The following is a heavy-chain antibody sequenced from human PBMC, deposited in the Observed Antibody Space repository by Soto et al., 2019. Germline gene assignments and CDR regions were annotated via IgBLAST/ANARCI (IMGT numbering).Heavy chain of an antibody. J-gene: IGHJ6*02. CDR1: GFTFSDYN. CDR3: ARNRRIAVAMDV. D-gene: IGHD2-21*01. Sequence: GGSLRLSCVASGFTFSDYNMNWLRQTPGKGLEWVSSIASRSNDIYYADSLKGRFTVSRDNARNSLYLQVDNLRAEDTAVYYCARNRRIAVAMDVWGQGTTVTVSS. V-gene: IGHV3-21*01. CDR2: IASRSNDI.